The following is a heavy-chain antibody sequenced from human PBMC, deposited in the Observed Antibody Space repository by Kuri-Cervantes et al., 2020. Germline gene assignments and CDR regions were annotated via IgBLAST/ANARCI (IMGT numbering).Heavy chain of an antibody. CDR3: ARFGSGYYNWLDP. CDR1: GIAVSRLH. J-gene: IGHJ5*02. CDR2: ISWDGGST. V-gene: IGHV3-43D*04. D-gene: IGHD3-22*01. Sequence: GGSLRLSCAVSGIAVSRLHITWVRQAPGKGLEWVSLISWDGGSTYYADSVKGRFTISRDNSKNSLYLQMNSLRAEDTAVYYCARFGSGYYNWLDPWGQGTLVTVSS.